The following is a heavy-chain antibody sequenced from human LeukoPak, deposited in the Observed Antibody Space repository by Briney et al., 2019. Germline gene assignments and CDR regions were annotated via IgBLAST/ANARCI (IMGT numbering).Heavy chain of an antibody. V-gene: IGHV3-23*01. CDR1: GFMFTTDA. D-gene: IGHD1-1*01. J-gene: IGHJ6*01. CDR3: ARDGGSSTMEPTGGYYYYGINV. CDR2: IGGGGGRT. Sequence: GGSLINSCAASGFMFTTDALSWVRQAPGKGLEWVSAIGGGGGRTYYADSVKGRFTISRDNSKDTVFLQMNSLRAEGTAVYYCARDGGSSTMEPTGGYYYYGINVARQGSTVTVSS.